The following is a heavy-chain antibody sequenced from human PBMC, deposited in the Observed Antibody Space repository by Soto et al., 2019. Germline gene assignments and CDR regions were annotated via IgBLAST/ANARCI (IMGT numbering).Heavy chain of an antibody. Sequence: GGSLRLSCAASGFTFSSYAMSWVRQAPGKGLEWVSAISGSGGSTYYADSVKGRFTISRDNSKNTLYLQMNSLRAEDTAVYYCAKGSSSSSWYPDSGMDVWGQGTTVTVSS. J-gene: IGHJ6*02. CDR2: ISGSGGST. CDR3: AKGSSSSSWYPDSGMDV. CDR1: GFTFSSYA. V-gene: IGHV3-23*01. D-gene: IGHD6-13*01.